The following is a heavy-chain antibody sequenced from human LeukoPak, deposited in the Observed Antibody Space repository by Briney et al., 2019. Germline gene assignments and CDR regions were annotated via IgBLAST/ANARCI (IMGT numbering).Heavy chain of an antibody. CDR3: ARGYSGYDQSVWFDP. D-gene: IGHD5-12*01. J-gene: IGHJ5*02. Sequence: SETLSLTCTVSGGSISSYYWSWIRQPAGKGLEWIGRIYTSGSTNYNPSLKSRVTMSVDTSKNQFSLKLSSVTAADTAVYYCARGYSGYDQSVWFDPWGQGTLVTVSS. CDR1: GGSISSYY. CDR2: IYTSGST. V-gene: IGHV4-4*07.